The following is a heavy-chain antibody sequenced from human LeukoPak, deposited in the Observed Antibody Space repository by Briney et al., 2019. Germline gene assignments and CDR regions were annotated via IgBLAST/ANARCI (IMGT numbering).Heavy chain of an antibody. CDR1: GGSISSGGYY. V-gene: IGHV4-31*03. D-gene: IGHD6-13*01. CDR3: ARGGRSWPYYFDY. J-gene: IGHJ4*02. CDR2: IYYSGST. Sequence: PSETLSLTCTVSGGSISSGGYYWSWIRQHPGKGLEWIGYIYYSGSTYYNPSLKSRVTISVDTSKNQFSLKLSSVTAADMAVYYCARGGRSWPYYFDYWGQGTLVTVSS.